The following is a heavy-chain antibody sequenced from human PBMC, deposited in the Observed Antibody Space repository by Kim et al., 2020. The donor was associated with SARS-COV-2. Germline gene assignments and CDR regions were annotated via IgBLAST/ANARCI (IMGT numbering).Heavy chain of an antibody. J-gene: IGHJ4*02. Sequence: TKHTAGSVKGRSTISRDSAKNALYLQMSSLRVEDTDVSYCARGGYSNFDCWGQGTLVTVSS. V-gene: IGHV3-48*03. CDR3: ARGGYSNFDC. D-gene: IGHD2-21*01. CDR2: TK.